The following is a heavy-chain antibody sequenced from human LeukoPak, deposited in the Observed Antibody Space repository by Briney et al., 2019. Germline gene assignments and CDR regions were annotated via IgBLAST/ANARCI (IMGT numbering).Heavy chain of an antibody. Sequence: SETLSLTCAVYGGSFSGYYWSWIRQPPGKGLEWIGEINHSGSTNYNPSLKSRVTISVDTSKNQFSLKLSSVTAADTAVYYCAREGGYRCSSTSCFVDYWGQGILVTVSS. CDR2: INHSGST. CDR1: GGSFSGYY. D-gene: IGHD2-2*01. V-gene: IGHV4-34*01. J-gene: IGHJ4*02. CDR3: AREGGYRCSSTSCFVDY.